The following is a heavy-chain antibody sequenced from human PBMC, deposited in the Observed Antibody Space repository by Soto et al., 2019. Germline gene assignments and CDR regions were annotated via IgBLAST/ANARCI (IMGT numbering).Heavy chain of an antibody. J-gene: IGHJ3*01. CDR2: INDISNAI. D-gene: IGHD5-12*01. CDR3: ARDRPTTFSADL. CDR1: GFTFTDHS. Sequence: EVQLVESGGGLVQPRGSLRLSCTASGFTFTDHSMNWVRHAPGKGLEWLSYINDISNAIHYADSVKGRFAMSRDNAKKSVFLQMNSLRVEDTGVYYCARDRPTTFSADLWGQGTVVTVSS. V-gene: IGHV3-48*04.